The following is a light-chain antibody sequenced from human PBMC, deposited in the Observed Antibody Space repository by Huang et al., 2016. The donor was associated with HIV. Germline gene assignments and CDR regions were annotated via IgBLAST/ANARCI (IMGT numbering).Light chain of an antibody. CDR2: DAS. CDR1: QDISNY. J-gene: IGKJ2*01. Sequence: DIQMTQSPSSLSASVGDRVTITCQASQDISNYLNWYQQKPGKAPKILIYDASKLETVVPSRVRGSGSGTDFTFTISSLQPEDIATYYCQQYDNLPPLMYTFGQGTELEIK. V-gene: IGKV1-33*01. CDR3: QQYDNLPPLMYT.